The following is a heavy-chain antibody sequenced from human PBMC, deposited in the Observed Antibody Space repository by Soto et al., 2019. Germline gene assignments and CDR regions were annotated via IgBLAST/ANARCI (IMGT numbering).Heavy chain of an antibody. Sequence: EVPLLESGGGLVQPGGSLSLSCAASRFTFSNSAMSWVRQAPGKGLEWVSTVTGSGDSTYYADSVKGRFTISRDNSKNTLFVQMNSLRADDTAVYYCAKDSRFSCGGVRGVWGQGTMVTVSS. V-gene: IGHV3-23*01. CDR3: AKDSRFSCGGVRGV. J-gene: IGHJ4*02. D-gene: IGHD3-16*01. CDR2: VTGSGDST. CDR1: RFTFSNSA.